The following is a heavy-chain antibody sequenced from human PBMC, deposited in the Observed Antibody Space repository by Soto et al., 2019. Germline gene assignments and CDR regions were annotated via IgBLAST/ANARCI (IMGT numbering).Heavy chain of an antibody. Sequence: QVQLQESGPGLVKPSQTLSLTCTVSGGSISGGDSYWSWIRQPPGKGLEWIGSIHYSGSTYYNPSLTSRLIVSVDTYKNQFSLNLRSVTAADTAVYYCARDRLGYCTSTSCYYGMDVWGQGTKITVSS. J-gene: IGHJ6*02. D-gene: IGHD2-2*01. CDR3: ARDRLGYCTSTSCYYGMDV. CDR2: IHYSGST. CDR1: GGSISGGDSY. V-gene: IGHV4-30-4*01.